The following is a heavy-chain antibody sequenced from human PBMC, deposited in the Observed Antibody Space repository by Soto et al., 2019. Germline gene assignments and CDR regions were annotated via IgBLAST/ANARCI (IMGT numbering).Heavy chain of an antibody. J-gene: IGHJ2*01. V-gene: IGHV4-30-2*01. Sequence: QLQLQESGSGLVKPSQTLSLSCAVSGGSISSGGHSWSWIRQPPGKGLEWLGFIDPSGSTYYNPSLKSRLNISIDGAKNHFSLNLSSVTAADTAVYYCAREDGSGSPDWCFDLWGRGTLVTVSS. CDR2: IDPSGST. CDR1: GGSISSGGHS. D-gene: IGHD1-26*01. CDR3: AREDGSGSPDWCFDL.